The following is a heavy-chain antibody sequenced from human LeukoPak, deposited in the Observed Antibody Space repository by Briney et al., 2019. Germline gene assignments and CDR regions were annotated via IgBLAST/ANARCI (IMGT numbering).Heavy chain of an antibody. J-gene: IGHJ4*02. CDR2: IYHSGST. CDR3: ARGYSYGYLYYFDY. CDR1: GYSISSGYY. Sequence: SETLSLTCTVSGYSISSGYYWGWIRQPPGKGLEWIGSIYHSGSTYYNPSLKSRATISVDTSKNQFSLKLSSVTAADTAVYYCARGYSYGYLYYFDYWGQGTLVTVSS. V-gene: IGHV4-38-2*02. D-gene: IGHD5-18*01.